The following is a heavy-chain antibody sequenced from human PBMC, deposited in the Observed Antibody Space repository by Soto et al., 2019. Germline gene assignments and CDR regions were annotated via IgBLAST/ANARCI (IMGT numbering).Heavy chain of an antibody. J-gene: IGHJ4*02. V-gene: IGHV4-59*11. D-gene: IGHD6-19*01. CDR1: GGSISSHY. CDR3: ARDPEDSSGWSFYDY. CDR2: IHYSGSS. Sequence: PSETLSLTCTVSGGSISSHYWTWIRQPPGEGLERIGYIHYSGSSNYNPSLKSRVTISVDTSMNQFSLKLTSVTAADTAVYYCARDPEDSSGWSFYDYWGQGTLVTVSS.